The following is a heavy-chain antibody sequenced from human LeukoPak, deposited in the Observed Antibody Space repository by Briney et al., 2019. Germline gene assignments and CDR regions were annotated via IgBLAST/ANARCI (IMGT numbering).Heavy chain of an antibody. V-gene: IGHV3-11*01. CDR2: ISSSGSTI. Sequence: GGSLRLSCAASGFTFSDYYMSWIRQAPGKGLEWVSYISSSGSTIYYADSVKGRFTISRDNAKNSLYLQMNSLRAEDTAVYYCGRDTDTAMESFDYWGQGTLVTVSS. CDR1: GFTFSDYY. CDR3: GRDTDTAMESFDY. D-gene: IGHD5-18*01. J-gene: IGHJ4*02.